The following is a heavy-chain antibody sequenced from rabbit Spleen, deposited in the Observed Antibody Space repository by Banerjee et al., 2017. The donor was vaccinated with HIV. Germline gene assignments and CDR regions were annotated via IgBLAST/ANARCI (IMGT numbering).Heavy chain of an antibody. Sequence: VESGGDLVKPGSSLTLTCTASGVSFSGSSYMCWVRQAPGKGLEWIACIEGGSSSFTYFASWAKGRFTISKTSSTTVTLQVTSLTAADTATYFCARDLTGVIGWNFGWWGPGTLVTVS. J-gene: IGHJ6*01. D-gene: IGHD4-1*01. CDR2: IEGGSSSFT. CDR3: ARDLTGVIGWNFGW. V-gene: IGHV1S40*01. CDR1: GVSFSGSSY.